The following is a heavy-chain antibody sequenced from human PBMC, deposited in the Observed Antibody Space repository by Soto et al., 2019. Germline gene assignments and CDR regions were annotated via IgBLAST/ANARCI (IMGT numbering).Heavy chain of an antibody. D-gene: IGHD6-19*01. CDR3: ARYSSGWYRWDY. Sequence: GGSLRLSCAASGFTFSSCWMNWVRQAPGQGLEWVANIKQDGSEKYYVDSVKGRFTISRDNAKNSLYLQMNSLRAEDTAVYYCARYSSGWYRWDYWGQGTLVTVSS. CDR1: GFTFSSCW. J-gene: IGHJ4*02. CDR2: IKQDGSEK. V-gene: IGHV3-7*01.